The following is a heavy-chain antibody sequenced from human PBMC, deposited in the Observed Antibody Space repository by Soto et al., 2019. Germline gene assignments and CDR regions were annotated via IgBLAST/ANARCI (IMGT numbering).Heavy chain of an antibody. CDR1: GNTVPSYA. Sequence: GASVKVSCKASGNTVPSYAMHWARQAPGQRLEWMGWINAGNGNTKYSQKFQGRVTITRDTSASTAYMELSSLRSEDTAVYYCARGITLPTPLDYWGQGTLVTVSS. CDR2: INAGNGNT. D-gene: IGHD1-20*01. J-gene: IGHJ4*02. CDR3: ARGITLPTPLDY. V-gene: IGHV1-3*01.